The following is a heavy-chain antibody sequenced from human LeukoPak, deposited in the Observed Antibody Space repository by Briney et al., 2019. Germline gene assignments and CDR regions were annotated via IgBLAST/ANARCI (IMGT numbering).Heavy chain of an antibody. CDR3: AKDSSGWFSAAEYFQH. CDR2: IRGSGGST. D-gene: IGHD6-19*01. V-gene: IGHV3-23*01. CDR1: GFTFSSYA. J-gene: IGHJ1*01. Sequence: GGSLRLSCAASGFTFSSYAMNWVRQAPGKGLEWVSGIRGSGGSTYYADSVKGQFTISRDNPKNTLYLQMNSLRAEDTAVYYCAKDSSGWFSAAEYFQHWGQGTLVTVSS.